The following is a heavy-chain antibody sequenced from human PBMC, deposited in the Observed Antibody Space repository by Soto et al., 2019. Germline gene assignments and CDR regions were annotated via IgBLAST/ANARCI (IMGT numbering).Heavy chain of an antibody. CDR1: GYSFTTYW. V-gene: IGHV5-51*01. D-gene: IGHD3-22*01. CDR3: ARKDSSSAFDY. Sequence: GESVKISCTGSGYSFTTYWIGWVRQMPGKGLEWMGIIYPGDSDTRYSPSFQGQVTISADKYISTAYLQWSSLKASDTAMYYCARKDSSSAFDYWGQRTLVTVSS. J-gene: IGHJ4*02. CDR2: IYPGDSDT.